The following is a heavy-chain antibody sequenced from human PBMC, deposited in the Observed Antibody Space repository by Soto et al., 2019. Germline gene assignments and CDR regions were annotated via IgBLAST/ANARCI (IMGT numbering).Heavy chain of an antibody. CDR2: IIPVFGTT. V-gene: IGHV1-69*18. Sequence: QVQLVQSGAEVKNPGSSVKVSCKASGGTFSGYVINWVRQAPGQGLEWMGRIIPVFGTTDYAQKFQGRVTIIADESTRTAYMEVSSLRSEDTAVYYCARMRMAAISTGYYYSGMDVWGQGTTVTVSS. J-gene: IGHJ6*02. CDR3: ARMRMAAISTGYYYSGMDV. CDR1: GGTFSGYV. D-gene: IGHD3-3*02.